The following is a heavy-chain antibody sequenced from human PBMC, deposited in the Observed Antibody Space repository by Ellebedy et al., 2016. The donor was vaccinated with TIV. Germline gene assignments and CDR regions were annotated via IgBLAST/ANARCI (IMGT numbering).Heavy chain of an antibody. CDR1: SYTFTSYG. D-gene: IGHD3-22*01. J-gene: IGHJ4*02. V-gene: IGHV1-46*04. CDR2: INPSGGSA. Sequence: ASVKVSCKASSYTFTSYGISWVRQAPGQGLEWMGIINPSGGSATYAQKLQGRVTMTRDTSTNTVYMELSSLRSEDTAVYYCASGYDSSGCLDYWGQGTLVTVSS. CDR3: ASGYDSSGCLDY.